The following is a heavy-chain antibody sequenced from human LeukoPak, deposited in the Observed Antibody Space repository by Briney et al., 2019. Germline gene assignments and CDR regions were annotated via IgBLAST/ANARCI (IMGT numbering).Heavy chain of an antibody. D-gene: IGHD4-17*01. V-gene: IGHV3-7*05. CDR3: ARVRAYDDYGDYFDY. Sequence: GGSLRLSCEVSGFTFNRHWMIWVRQAPGKGLEWVANIKQDGSEKHYVGSVKGRFTISREDAKKSLYLQMTSLTADDTAVYYCARVRAYDDYGDYFDYWGQASLVTVSS. CDR1: GFTFNRHW. J-gene: IGHJ4*02. CDR2: IKQDGSEK.